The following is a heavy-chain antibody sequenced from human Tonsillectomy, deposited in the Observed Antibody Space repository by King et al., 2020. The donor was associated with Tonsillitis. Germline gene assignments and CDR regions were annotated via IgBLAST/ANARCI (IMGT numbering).Heavy chain of an antibody. D-gene: IGHD6-13*01. V-gene: IGHV1-46*01. Sequence: QLVQSGAEVKKPGASVKVSCKASGYTFINYYIHWLRQAPGQGPEWMGIINPSGGSTTYAQRFQGRDSMTRDTSTSTVYMELSSLRSEDTAVYYCARGAGYSSSWHPGYWGQGTLVTVSS. CDR1: GYTFINYY. J-gene: IGHJ4*02. CDR3: ARGAGYSSSWHPGY. CDR2: INPSGGST.